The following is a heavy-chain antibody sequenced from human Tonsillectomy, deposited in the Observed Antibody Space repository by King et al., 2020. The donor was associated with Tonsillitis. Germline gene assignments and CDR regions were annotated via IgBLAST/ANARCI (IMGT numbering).Heavy chain of an antibody. D-gene: IGHD3-22*01. J-gene: IGHJ4*02. CDR1: GFPFDDYT. V-gene: IGHV3-43*01. CDR2: ISWDGGST. CDR3: AKGSSGYYFPDY. Sequence: VQLVESGGVVLQPGGSLRLSSAASGFPFDDYTMHWVRQAPGKGLEWVSLISWDGGSTYYADSVKGRFTISRDNSKNSLYLQMNSLRTEDTALYYCAKGSSGYYFPDYWGQGTLVTVSS.